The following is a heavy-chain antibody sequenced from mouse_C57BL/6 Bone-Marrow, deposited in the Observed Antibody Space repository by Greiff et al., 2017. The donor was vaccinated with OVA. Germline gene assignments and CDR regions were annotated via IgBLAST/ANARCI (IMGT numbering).Heavy chain of an antibody. CDR3: APLYYYGSAMDY. J-gene: IGHJ4*01. V-gene: IGHV1-81*01. D-gene: IGHD1-1*01. CDR2: IYPRSGNT. CDR1: GYTFTSYG. Sequence: QVHVKQSGAELARPGASVKLSCKASGYTFTSYGISWVKQRTGQGLEWIGEIYPRSGNTYYNEKFKGKATLTADKSSSTAYMELRSLTSEDSAVYFCAPLYYYGSAMDYWGQGTSVTVSS.